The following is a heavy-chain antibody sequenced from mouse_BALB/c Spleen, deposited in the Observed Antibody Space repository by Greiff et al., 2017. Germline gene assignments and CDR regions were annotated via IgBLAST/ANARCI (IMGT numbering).Heavy chain of an antibody. CDR3: ARRDTTARPFAY. D-gene: IGHD1-2*01. V-gene: IGHV14-1*02. Sequence: EVQLQQSGAELVRPGALVKLSCKASGFNIKDYYMHWVKQRPEQGLEWIGWIDPENGNTIYDPKFQGKASMTADTSSNTAYLQLSSLTSEDTAVYYCARRDTTARPFAYWGQGTLVTVSA. CDR1: GFNIKDYY. J-gene: IGHJ3*01. CDR2: IDPENGNT.